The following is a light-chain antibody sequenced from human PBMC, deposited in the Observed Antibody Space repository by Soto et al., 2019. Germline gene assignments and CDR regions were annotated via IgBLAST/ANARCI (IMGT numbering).Light chain of an antibody. CDR1: SSNIGAGYE. V-gene: IGLV1-40*01. J-gene: IGLJ1*01. CDR2: ENN. Sequence: QSVLTQPPSVSGAPGQRVTISCTGSSSNIGAGYEAHWYQPVPGTAPKLLIYENNNRPSGVPDRFSGSKSGTSASLAITGLQAEDEAEYYCQSYDSSLSGYVFGTGTKLTVL. CDR3: QSYDSSLSGYV.